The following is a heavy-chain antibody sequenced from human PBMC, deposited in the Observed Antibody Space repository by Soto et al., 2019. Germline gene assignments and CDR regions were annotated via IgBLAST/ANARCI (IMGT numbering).Heavy chain of an antibody. CDR3: TSSIRPAVAGSDDAFDI. CDR2: IRSKAYGGTT. V-gene: IGHV3-49*03. J-gene: IGHJ3*02. Sequence: GGSLRLSCTASGFTFGDYAMSWFRQAPGKGLEWVGFIRSKAYGGTTEYAASVKGRFTISRDDSKSIAYLQMNSLKTEDTAVYYCTSSIRPAVAGSDDAFDIWGQGTMVTVSS. D-gene: IGHD6-19*01. CDR1: GFTFGDYA.